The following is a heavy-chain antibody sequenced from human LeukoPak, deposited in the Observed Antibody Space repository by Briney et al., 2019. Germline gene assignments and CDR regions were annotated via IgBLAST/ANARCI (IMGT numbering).Heavy chain of an antibody. CDR1: GFTFSNYG. CDR3: AKDSGIAAAGTDY. V-gene: IGHV3-33*06. J-gene: IGHJ4*02. CDR2: IWYDGTNK. D-gene: IGHD6-13*01. Sequence: GRSLRLSCAASGFTFSNYGMHWVRQAPGKGLEWVADIWYDGTNKYYADSGKGRFTISRDNSRKTLYLQMNGLRAEDTALYYCAKDSGIAAAGTDYWGQGTLVTVSS.